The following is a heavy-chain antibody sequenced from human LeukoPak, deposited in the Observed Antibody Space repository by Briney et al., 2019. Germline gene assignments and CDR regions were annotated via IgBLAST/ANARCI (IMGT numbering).Heavy chain of an antibody. CDR1: GYTFTSYA. CDR3: ARTADSSSWYRFYYYGMDV. Sequence: GASVKVSCKASGYTFTSYAMNWVRQAPGQGLEWMGWINTNTGNPTYAQGFTGRFVFSLDTSVSTAYLQISSLKAEDTAVYYCARTADSSSWYRFYYYGMDVWGQGTTVTVSS. CDR2: INTNTGNP. V-gene: IGHV7-4-1*02. J-gene: IGHJ6*02. D-gene: IGHD6-13*01.